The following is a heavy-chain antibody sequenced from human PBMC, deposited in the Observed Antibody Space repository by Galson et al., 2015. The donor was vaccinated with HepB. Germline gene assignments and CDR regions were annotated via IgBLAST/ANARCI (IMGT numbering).Heavy chain of an antibody. V-gene: IGHV3-23*01. CDR2: ISGSGGTT. CDR3: AGYCSSTSCYRGRFAFDI. CDR1: GFTFSSHA. J-gene: IGHJ3*02. Sequence: SLRLSCAASGFTFSSHAMTWVRQAPGKGLEWVSVISGSGGTTYYADSVKGRSTISKDNPKNTLYLQMNSLRAEDTALYYCAGYCSSTSCYRGRFAFDIWGQGTMVTVSS. D-gene: IGHD2-2*02.